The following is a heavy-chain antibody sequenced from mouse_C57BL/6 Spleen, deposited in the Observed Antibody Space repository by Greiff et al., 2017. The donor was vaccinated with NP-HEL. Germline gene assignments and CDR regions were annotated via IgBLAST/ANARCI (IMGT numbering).Heavy chain of an antibody. Sequence: VQLQQSGAELVRPGASVKLSCTASGFNIKDDYMHWVKQRPEQGLEWIGWIDPENGDTEYASKFQGKATITADTSSNTAYLQLSSLTSEDTAVYYCAPLDSSGSYYFDYWGQGTTRTVSS. D-gene: IGHD3-2*02. CDR2: IDPENGDT. CDR3: APLDSSGSYYFDY. CDR1: GFNIKDDY. J-gene: IGHJ2*01. V-gene: IGHV14-4*01.